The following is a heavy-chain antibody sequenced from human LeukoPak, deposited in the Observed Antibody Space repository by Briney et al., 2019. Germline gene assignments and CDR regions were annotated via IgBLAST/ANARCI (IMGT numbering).Heavy chain of an antibody. V-gene: IGHV3-74*01. CDR3: VKPHGTIGLPYFQH. CDR1: GFTFSSYW. Sequence: GGSLRLSCAASGFTFSSYWMHWVRQAPGKGLVWVSGINSDGSSTSYADSVKGRFTISRDNSKNTLYLQMSSLRAEDTAVYYCVKPHGTIGLPYFQHWGQGTLVTVSS. CDR2: INSDGSST. J-gene: IGHJ1*01. D-gene: IGHD1-14*01.